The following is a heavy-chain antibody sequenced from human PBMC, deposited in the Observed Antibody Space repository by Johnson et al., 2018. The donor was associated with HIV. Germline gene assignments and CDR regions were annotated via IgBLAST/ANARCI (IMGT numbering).Heavy chain of an antibody. CDR3: AKESKWESRTPHDFDI. D-gene: IGHD1-26*01. CDR2: ISYDGSNK. J-gene: IGHJ3*02. CDR1: GFTFSTYT. V-gene: IGHV3-30*09. Sequence: QVQLVESGGGVVRPGGSLRLSCAASGFTFSTYTMHWVRQAPGKGLEWVTVISYDGSNKYYADSVKGRFAISRDNSKNTLYLQMKSLRAEDTAVYYCAKESKWESRTPHDFDIWGQGTMVTVSS.